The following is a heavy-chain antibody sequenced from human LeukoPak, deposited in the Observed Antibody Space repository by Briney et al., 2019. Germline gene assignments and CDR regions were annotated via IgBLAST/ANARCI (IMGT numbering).Heavy chain of an antibody. Sequence: GGSLRLSCAASGFTFSSYAMSWVRQAPGKGLEWVSAISGSGGSTYYADSVKGRFTISRDNSKSTLYLQMNSLRAEDTAVYYCAKDCVVVTAILQERDNWFDPWGQGTLVTVSS. CDR3: AKDCVVVTAILQERDNWFDP. J-gene: IGHJ5*02. CDR1: GFTFSSYA. CDR2: ISGSGGST. D-gene: IGHD2-21*02. V-gene: IGHV3-23*01.